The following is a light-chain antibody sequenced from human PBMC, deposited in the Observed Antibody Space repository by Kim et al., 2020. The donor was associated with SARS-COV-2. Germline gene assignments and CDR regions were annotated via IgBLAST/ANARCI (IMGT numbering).Light chain of an antibody. CDR1: SSDVGKYKD. CDR2: EVS. CDR3: CAYAGTYYI. V-gene: IGLV2-11*01. Sequence: PGQPVTISCTGTSSDVGKYKDVSWYQQHPGKAPKLIISEVSKRPAGVPDRFSGSKSGNTASLTISGLQAEDEADYYCCAYAGTYYIFGTGTKVTVL. J-gene: IGLJ1*01.